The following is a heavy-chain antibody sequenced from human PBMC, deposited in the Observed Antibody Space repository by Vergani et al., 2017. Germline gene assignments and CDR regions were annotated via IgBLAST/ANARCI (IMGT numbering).Heavy chain of an antibody. CDR1: GGTFSSYA. D-gene: IGHD4-11*01. CDR3: ARANSNYVPFDY. V-gene: IGHV1-46*01. Sequence: QVQLVQSGAEVKKPGSSVKVSCKASGGTFSSYAISWVRQAPGQGLEWTGIINPSGGSTTYAQKFQGRVTMTRDTSTSTVYMELSSLRSEDTAVYYCARANSNYVPFDYWGQGTLVTVSS. J-gene: IGHJ4*02. CDR2: INPSGGST.